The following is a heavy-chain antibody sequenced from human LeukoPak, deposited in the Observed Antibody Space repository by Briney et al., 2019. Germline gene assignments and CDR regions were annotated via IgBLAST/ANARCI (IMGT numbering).Heavy chain of an antibody. CDR2: IKQDGSEK. Sequence: GGSLRLSCAAPGFTFSRFWMSWVRQAPGKGLEWVANIKQDGSEKYYVDSVKGRFTTSRDNAKNSLYLQMNSLRAEDTAVFYCARDGTYTDYDPDFDIWGQGTLVTVSS. V-gene: IGHV3-7*04. CDR3: ARDGTYTDYDPDFDI. CDR1: GFTFSRFW. D-gene: IGHD5-12*01. J-gene: IGHJ4*02.